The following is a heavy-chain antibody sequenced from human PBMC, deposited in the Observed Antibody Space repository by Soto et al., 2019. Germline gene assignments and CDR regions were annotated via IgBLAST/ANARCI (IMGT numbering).Heavy chain of an antibody. Sequence: QVQLVESGGGVVQPGRSLRLSCAASGFTFSSYGMHWVRQAPGKGLEWVAVIWYDGSNKYYADSVKGRFTISRDNFKNTLYLQMNSLRAEDTAVYYCARVLSSSEVNDYYYGMDVWGQGTTVTVSS. CDR2: IWYDGSNK. D-gene: IGHD6-13*01. CDR1: GFTFSSYG. CDR3: ARVLSSSEVNDYYYGMDV. V-gene: IGHV3-33*01. J-gene: IGHJ6*02.